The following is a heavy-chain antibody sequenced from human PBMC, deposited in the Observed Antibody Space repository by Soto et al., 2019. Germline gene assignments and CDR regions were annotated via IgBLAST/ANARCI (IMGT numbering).Heavy chain of an antibody. Sequence: SETLSLTCAVYGGSFSGYYWSWIRQPPGKGLEWIGEINHSGSTNYNPSLKSRVTISVDTSKNQFSLKLSSVTAADTAVYYCARLPGIAVAGTLARNYYYYGMDVWGQGTTVS. CDR1: GGSFSGYY. CDR2: INHSGST. D-gene: IGHD6-19*01. V-gene: IGHV4-34*01. J-gene: IGHJ6*02. CDR3: ARLPGIAVAGTLARNYYYYGMDV.